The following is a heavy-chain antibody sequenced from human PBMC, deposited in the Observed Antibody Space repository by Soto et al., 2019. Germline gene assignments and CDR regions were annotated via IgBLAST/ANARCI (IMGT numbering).Heavy chain of an antibody. CDR2: ISGCNGDT. CDR3: AKNGQPPYYYYGLDV. J-gene: IGHJ6*02. V-gene: IGHV1-18*01. CDR1: GYTFTRYG. D-gene: IGHD2-8*01. Sequence: QGQLVQSGAEVKKPGASVKVSCKASGYTFTRYGISWVRQAPGQGLEWMGWISGCNGDTKYAQKFQGRVTMTIDTSTTTAFMELRSLTSDDTAVYYCAKNGQPPYYYYGLDVWGQGTTVTVSS.